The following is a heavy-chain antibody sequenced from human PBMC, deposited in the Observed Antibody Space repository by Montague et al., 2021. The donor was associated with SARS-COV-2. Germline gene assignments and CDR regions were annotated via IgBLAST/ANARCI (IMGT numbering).Heavy chain of an antibody. D-gene: IGHD4-23*01. CDR3: ARSYGTTVVTRAFDY. Sequence: PALVKPTQTLTLTCTFSGFSLSTSGMCVSWIRQPPGKAREWLTLIDWDDDKYYSTSLKTRLTISKDTSKNQVVLTMTNMDPVDTATYYCARSYGTTVVTRAFDYWGQGTLVTVSS. J-gene: IGHJ4*02. V-gene: IGHV2-70*01. CDR2: IDWDDDK. CDR1: GFSLSTSGMC.